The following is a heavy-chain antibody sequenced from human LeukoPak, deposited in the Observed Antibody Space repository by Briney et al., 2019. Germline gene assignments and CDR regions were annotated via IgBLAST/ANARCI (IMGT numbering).Heavy chain of an antibody. Sequence: PGGSLRLSCAASGFMFSSYAMHWVRQAPGKGLEWVAVISYDGSNKYYADSVKGRFTISRDNSKNTLYLQMNSLRAEDTAIYYCARETGYSRSSRFDPWGQGTLVTVSS. D-gene: IGHD6-6*01. CDR3: ARETGYSRSSRFDP. V-gene: IGHV3-30*04. CDR1: GFMFSSYA. J-gene: IGHJ5*02. CDR2: ISYDGSNK.